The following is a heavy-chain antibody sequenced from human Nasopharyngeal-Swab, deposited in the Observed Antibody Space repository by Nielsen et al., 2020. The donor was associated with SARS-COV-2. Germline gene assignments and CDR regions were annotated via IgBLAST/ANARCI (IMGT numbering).Heavy chain of an antibody. V-gene: IGHV4-34*01. J-gene: IGHJ4*02. CDR3: ARGRYYGDYDY. CDR2: INHIGST. D-gene: IGHD4-17*01. CDR1: GGSFTTYS. Sequence: GSLRLSCAVYGGSFTTYSWIWIRQPPGKGLEWIGEINHIGSTNYSTYNPSLNSRVTISLATSKNQFSLTLTSVTAADTAIYFCARGRYYGDYDYWGQGALVTVSS.